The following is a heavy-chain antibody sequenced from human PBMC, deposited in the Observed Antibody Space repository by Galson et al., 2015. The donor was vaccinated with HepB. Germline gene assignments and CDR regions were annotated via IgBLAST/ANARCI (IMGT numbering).Heavy chain of an antibody. V-gene: IGHV3-9*01. Sequence: SLRLSCAASGFTFDDYAMHWVRQAPGKGLEWVSGISWNSGSIGYADSVKGRFTISRDNAKNSLYLQMNSLRAEDTALYYCAKSRKAVQGVIINGPDAFDIWGQGTMVTVSS. J-gene: IGHJ3*02. CDR1: GFTFDDYA. CDR2: ISWNSGSI. CDR3: AKSRKAVQGVIINGPDAFDI. D-gene: IGHD3-10*01.